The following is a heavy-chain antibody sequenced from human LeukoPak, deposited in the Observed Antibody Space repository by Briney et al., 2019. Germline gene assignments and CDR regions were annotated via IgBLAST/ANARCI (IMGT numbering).Heavy chain of an antibody. CDR1: GGSISSSSYY. Sequence: SETLSLTCTVSGGSISSSSYYWSWIRQPAGKGLEWIGRIYTSGSTNYNPSLKSRVTMSVDTSKNQFSLKLSSVTAADTAVYYCARVKYQPYYFDYWGQGTLVTVSS. CDR3: ARVKYQPYYFDY. CDR2: IYTSGST. V-gene: IGHV4-61*02. D-gene: IGHD2-2*01. J-gene: IGHJ4*02.